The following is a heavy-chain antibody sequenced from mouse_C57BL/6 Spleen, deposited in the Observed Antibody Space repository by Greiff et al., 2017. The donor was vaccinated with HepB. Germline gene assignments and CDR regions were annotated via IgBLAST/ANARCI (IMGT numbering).Heavy chain of an antibody. CDR2: INPNNGGT. Sequence: EVQLQQSGPELVKPGASVKISCKASGYTFTDYYMNWVKQSHGKSLEWIGDINPNNGGTSYNQKFKGKATLTVDKSSSTAYMELRSLTSEDSAVYYCARSPYDYEGYFDVWGTGTTVTVSS. D-gene: IGHD2-4*01. V-gene: IGHV1-26*01. CDR1: GYTFTDYY. CDR3: ARSPYDYEGYFDV. J-gene: IGHJ1*03.